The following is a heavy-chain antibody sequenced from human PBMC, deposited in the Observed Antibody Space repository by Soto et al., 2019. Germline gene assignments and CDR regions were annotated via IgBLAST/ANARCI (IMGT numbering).Heavy chain of an antibody. CDR1: GFSFSDYA. V-gene: IGHV3-23*01. CDR2: ISESGGST. J-gene: IGHJ4*02. D-gene: IGHD6-13*01. Sequence: XESLLLSCAASGFSFSDYAMSWVRQAPGKGLEWVSVISESGGSTHYADSVRGRFTVSRDNSKNSLSLRMNSLRDEDTAVYFCAKRSPYSSGWYSPIFDYWGQGALVTVSS. CDR3: AKRSPYSSGWYSPIFDY.